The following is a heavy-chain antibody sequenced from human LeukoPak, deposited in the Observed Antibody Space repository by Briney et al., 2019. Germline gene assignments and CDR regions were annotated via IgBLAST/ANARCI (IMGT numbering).Heavy chain of an antibody. CDR2: ITGRGDTT. D-gene: IGHD3-9*01. CDR1: GFIFRNYA. J-gene: IGHJ4*02. V-gene: IGHV3-23*01. Sequence: GASLRLSCAASGFIFRNYAMSWVRQAPGKGLEWVSAITGRGDTTYYADSVKGRFTISRDNSKNTLYVEMNTLRAEDTAIYYCAKWGDYDILTGYYVSDFWGQGTLVTVSS. CDR3: AKWGDYDILTGYYVSDF.